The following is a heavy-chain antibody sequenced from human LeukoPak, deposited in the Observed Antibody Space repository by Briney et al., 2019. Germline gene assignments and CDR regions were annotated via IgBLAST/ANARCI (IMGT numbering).Heavy chain of an antibody. CDR1: GFTFSSYG. J-gene: IGHJ3*02. CDR2: IRYDGSNK. CDR3: AKAESSSSTDAFDI. D-gene: IGHD6-6*01. V-gene: IGHV3-30*02. Sequence: PGGSLRLSCAASGFTFSSYGMHWVRQAPGKGLEWVAFIRYDGSNKYYADSVKGRFTISRDNSKNTLYLQMNSLRAEDTAVYYCAKAESSSSTDAFDIWGQGTMVTVSS.